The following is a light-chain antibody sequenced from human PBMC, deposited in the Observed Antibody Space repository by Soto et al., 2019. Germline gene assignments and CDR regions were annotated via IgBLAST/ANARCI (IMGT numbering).Light chain of an antibody. CDR2: GAS. CDR3: QQSGDSAVT. V-gene: IGKV3-20*01. CDR1: QAVTSTY. J-gene: IGKJ5*01. Sequence: EIVLTQSPGTLSLSPGERATLSCRASQAVTSTYLAWYQQKPGQAPRLLIYGASSRATGIPDRFSGSGSGTDFTLTVSRLEPEDFAVYYCQQSGDSAVTFGQGTRLEIK.